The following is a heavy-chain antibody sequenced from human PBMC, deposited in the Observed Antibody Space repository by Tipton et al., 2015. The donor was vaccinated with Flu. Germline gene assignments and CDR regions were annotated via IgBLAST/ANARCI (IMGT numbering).Heavy chain of an antibody. J-gene: IGHJ4*02. CDR3: AKDFGGRSDS. V-gene: IGHV3-74*01. CDR1: GFAVSAYW. Sequence: SLRLSCAASGFAVSAYWMHWVRQAPGKGLEWASRINRDGTTINYAGSVKGRFAISRDHAKNTIYLQMNSLRLDDTALYYCAKDFGGRSDSWGQGTLVIVSS. CDR2: INRDGTTI. D-gene: IGHD2-21*01.